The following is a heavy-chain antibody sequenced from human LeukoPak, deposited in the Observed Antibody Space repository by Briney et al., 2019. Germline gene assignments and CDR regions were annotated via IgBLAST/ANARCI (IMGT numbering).Heavy chain of an antibody. CDR2: INSDGIST. V-gene: IGHV3-74*01. CDR1: GFTFSNHW. J-gene: IGHJ4*02. CDR3: VYSGNFPFDY. D-gene: IGHD1-26*01. Sequence: QPGGSLRLSCAASGFTFSNHWMHWVRQAPGKGLEWVSRINSDGISTTYADSVKGCFTISRDNAKNTLFLQMNSLRAEGTAVYYCVYSGNFPFDYWGQGTLVTVSS.